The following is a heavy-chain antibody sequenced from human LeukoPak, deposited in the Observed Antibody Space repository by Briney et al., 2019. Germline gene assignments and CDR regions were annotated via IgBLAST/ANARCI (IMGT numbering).Heavy chain of an antibody. Sequence: GSLRLSCAASGFTFSNAWMSWVRQAPGKGLEWVANIKQDGSEKNYVDSVKGRFTISRDNAKNSLYLQMNSLRAEDTAVYYCASGLELDYWGQGTLVTVSS. J-gene: IGHJ4*02. CDR3: ASGLELDY. CDR1: GFTFSNAW. CDR2: IKQDGSEK. V-gene: IGHV3-7*03.